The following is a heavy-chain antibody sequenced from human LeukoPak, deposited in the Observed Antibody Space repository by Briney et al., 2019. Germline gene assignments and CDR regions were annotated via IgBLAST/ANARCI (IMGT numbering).Heavy chain of an antibody. CDR3: ARDRGHGGNSGYYYYGMDV. CDR2: IWYDGSNK. V-gene: IGHV3-33*01. CDR1: GFTFSSYG. J-gene: IGHJ6*02. Sequence: GSLRLSCAASGFTFSSYGMHWVRQAPGKGLEWVAVIWYDGSNKYYADSVKGRFTISRDNSKNTLYLQMNSLRAEDTAVYYCARDRGHGGNSGYYYYGMDVWGQGTTVTVSS. D-gene: IGHD4-23*01.